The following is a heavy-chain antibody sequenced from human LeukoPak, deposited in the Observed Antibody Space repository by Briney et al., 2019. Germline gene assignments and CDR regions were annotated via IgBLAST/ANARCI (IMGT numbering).Heavy chain of an antibody. V-gene: IGHV3-30*02. J-gene: IGHJ5*02. Sequence: GGSLRLSCAAPGFTFSNYGMHWVRQAPGKGLEWVAFIRYDETNKYYADSLKGRFTISRDNSKNTLYLQMSSLRAEDTAVYYCARTNLWGSNWFDPWGQGTLVTVSS. CDR2: IRYDETNK. CDR3: ARTNLWGSNWFDP. CDR1: GFTFSNYG. D-gene: IGHD3-16*01.